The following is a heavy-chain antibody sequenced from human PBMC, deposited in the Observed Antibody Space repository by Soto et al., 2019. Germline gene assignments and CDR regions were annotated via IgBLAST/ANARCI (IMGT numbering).Heavy chain of an antibody. CDR1: GGCISSYY. J-gene: IGHJ4*02. CDR3: ARARSGWSNFDY. V-gene: IGHV4-59*01. Sequence: SETLSLTCTVSGGCISSYYWSWIRQPPGKGLEWIGYIYHTGSTNYNPSLKSRVTISVDTSKNQFSLKLSSVTAADTAVYYCARARSGWSNFDYWGQGTLVTVSS. CDR2: IYHTGST. D-gene: IGHD6-19*01.